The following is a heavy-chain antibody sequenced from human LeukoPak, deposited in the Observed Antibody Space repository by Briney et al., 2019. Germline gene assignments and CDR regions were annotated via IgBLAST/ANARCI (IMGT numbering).Heavy chain of an antibody. CDR3: ATGLTGTIDY. J-gene: IGHJ4*02. D-gene: IGHD1/OR15-1a*01. CDR2: TRNKANSYTT. Sequence: GGSLRLSCVASGFTFSDHYMDWVRQAPGKGLEWLGRTRNKANSYTTQYAASVEGRFTISRDDSKNSLYLHMNSLKTEDTAVYYCATGLTGTIDYWGQGTLVTVSS. CDR1: GFTFSDHY. V-gene: IGHV3-72*01.